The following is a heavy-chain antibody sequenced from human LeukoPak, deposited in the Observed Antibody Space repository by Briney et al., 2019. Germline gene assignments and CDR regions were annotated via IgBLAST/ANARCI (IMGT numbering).Heavy chain of an antibody. D-gene: IGHD3-9*01. Sequence: PSETLSLTCTVSGDSISSYYWSWIRQPPGKGLEWIGYIYYSGNTNYNPSLKSRVTMSVDTSKNQFSRKLSSVTDADTAVYYCARTYYDILTGYYLDYYYYMDVWGKGTTVTISS. CDR2: IYYSGNT. V-gene: IGHV4-59*01. CDR3: ARTYYDILTGYYLDYYYYMDV. CDR1: GDSISSYY. J-gene: IGHJ6*03.